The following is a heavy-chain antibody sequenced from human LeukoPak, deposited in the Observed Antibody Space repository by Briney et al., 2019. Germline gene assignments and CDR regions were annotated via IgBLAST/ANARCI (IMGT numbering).Heavy chain of an antibody. V-gene: IGHV1-69*13. CDR2: IIPIFGTA. D-gene: IGHD6-19*01. CDR1: GYTFTSYY. CDR3: AAGYSSGWNPYYYYGMDV. J-gene: IGHJ6*02. Sequence: ASVKVSCKASGYTFTSYYMHWVRQAPGQGLEWMGGIIPIFGTANYAQKFQGRVTITADESTSTAYMELSSLRSEDTAVYYCAAGYSSGWNPYYYYGMDVWGQGTTVTVSS.